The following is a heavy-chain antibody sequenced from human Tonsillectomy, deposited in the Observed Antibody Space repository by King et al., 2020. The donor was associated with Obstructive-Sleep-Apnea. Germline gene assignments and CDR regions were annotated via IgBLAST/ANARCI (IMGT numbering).Heavy chain of an antibody. CDR2: INPGDSDT. V-gene: IGHV5-51*01. Sequence: VQLVESGAEVKKPGEALKISCKGSGYRFLTYWIGWVRQMPGKGLEWMGIINPGDSDTRYSPSFQGQVTISADESITTAYLQWSSLKASDTAMYYCARGGEYYFDYWGQGTLVTVSS. CDR3: ARGGEYYFDY. J-gene: IGHJ4*02. CDR1: GYRFLTYW. D-gene: IGHD2-15*01.